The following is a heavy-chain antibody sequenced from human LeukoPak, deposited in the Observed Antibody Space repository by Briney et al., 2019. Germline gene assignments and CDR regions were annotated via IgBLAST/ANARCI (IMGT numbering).Heavy chain of an antibody. CDR3: ARAGKYSGSYDY. CDR1: GGSLSSSSYY. D-gene: IGHD1-26*01. V-gene: IGHV4-39*01. Sequence: PSETLSLTCTVSGGSLSSSSYYWGWIRQPPGKGLEWIGSIYYSGSTYYNPSLKSRVTISVDTSKNQFSLKLSSVTAADTAVYYCARAGKYSGSYDYWGQGTLVTVSS. CDR2: IYYSGST. J-gene: IGHJ4*02.